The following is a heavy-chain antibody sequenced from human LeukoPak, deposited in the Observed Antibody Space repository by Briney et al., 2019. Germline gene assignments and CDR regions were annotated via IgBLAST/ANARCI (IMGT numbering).Heavy chain of an antibody. CDR3: ASHITGTTSGYYYYYMDV. D-gene: IGHD1-7*01. J-gene: IGHJ6*03. Sequence: SETLSLTCTVSGYSISSGYYWGWIRQPPGKGLEWIGSIYHSGSTYYNPSLKSRVTISVDTSKNQFSLKLSSVTAADTAVYYCASHITGTTSGYYYYYMDVWGKGTTDTVSS. V-gene: IGHV4-38-2*02. CDR2: IYHSGST. CDR1: GYSISSGYY.